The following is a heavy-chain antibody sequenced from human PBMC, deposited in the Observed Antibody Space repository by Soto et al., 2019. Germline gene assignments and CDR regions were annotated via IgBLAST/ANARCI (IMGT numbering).Heavy chain of an antibody. J-gene: IGHJ3*02. CDR3: ARDAVDTPDAFDI. D-gene: IGHD5-18*01. Sequence: VSVKVSCTASGYTFTCYGISWVRQAPGQGLEWMGWISAYNGNTNYAQKLQGRVTMTTDTSTSTAYMELRSLRSDDTAVYYCARDAVDTPDAFDIWGQGTMVTVSS. CDR2: ISAYNGNT. V-gene: IGHV1-18*01. CDR1: GYTFTCYG.